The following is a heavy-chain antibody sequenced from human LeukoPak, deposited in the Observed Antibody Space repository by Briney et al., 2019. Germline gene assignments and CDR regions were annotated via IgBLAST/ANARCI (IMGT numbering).Heavy chain of an antibody. V-gene: IGHV1-2*02. CDR2: INPNSGGT. CDR3: ARDRLIAVAGRFVHY. J-gene: IGHJ4*02. Sequence: ASVKVSCKASGYTFTGYYMHWVRQAPGQGLEWMGWINPNSGGTNYAQKFQGRVTMTRDTSISTAYMELSRLRSDDTAVYYCARDRLIAVAGRFVHYWGQGTLVTVSS. D-gene: IGHD6-19*01. CDR1: GYTFTGYY.